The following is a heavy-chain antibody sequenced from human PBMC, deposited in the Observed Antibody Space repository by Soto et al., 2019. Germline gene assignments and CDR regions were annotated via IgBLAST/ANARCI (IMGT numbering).Heavy chain of an antibody. J-gene: IGHJ3*02. V-gene: IGHV4-4*02. CDR2: IYPSGST. D-gene: IGHD2-2*01. CDR1: GGPITAGHW. Sequence: QVHLQESGPGLVMPSETLSVTCTVSGGPITAGHWWGWVRQAPGKGLEWIGEIYPSGSTNYNPSLKSRVVISIDKSKGRLSLSLSSVTAADTAVYYCARERLVVVPPDFWANPHDAFDTWGQGTLVTVAS. CDR3: ARERLVVVPPDFWANPHDAFDT.